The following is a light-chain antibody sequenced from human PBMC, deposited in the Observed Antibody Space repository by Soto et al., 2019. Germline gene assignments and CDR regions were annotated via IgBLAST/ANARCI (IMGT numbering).Light chain of an antibody. CDR1: SGHSSYA. J-gene: IGLJ2*01. Sequence: QSVLTQSPSASASLGASVKLTCTLSSGHSSYAIAWHQQQPEKGPRYLMKLNSDGSHNKGDGIPDRFSGSSSGAERYLTISSLQSEDEAYYYCQTWGSGIRVFGGGTKVTVL. CDR2: LNSDGSH. V-gene: IGLV4-69*01. CDR3: QTWGSGIRV.